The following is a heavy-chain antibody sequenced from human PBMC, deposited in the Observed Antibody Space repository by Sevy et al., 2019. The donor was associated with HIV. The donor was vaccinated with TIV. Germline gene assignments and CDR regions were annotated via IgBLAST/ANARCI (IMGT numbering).Heavy chain of an antibody. CDR1: GFTFSDYY. V-gene: IGHV3-11*01. J-gene: IGHJ3*02. CDR3: ARDSAVVAATDAFDI. D-gene: IGHD2-15*01. Sequence: GGSLRLSCAASGFTFSDYYMSWIRQAPGKGLEWVSYISSSGSNIYYADSVKGRFTISRDNAKNSLYLQMNSLRAEDTAVYYCARDSAVVAATDAFDIWGQGTMVTVSS. CDR2: ISSSGSNI.